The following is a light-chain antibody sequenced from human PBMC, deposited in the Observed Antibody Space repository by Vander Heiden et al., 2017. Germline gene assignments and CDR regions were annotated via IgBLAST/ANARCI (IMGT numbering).Light chain of an antibody. Sequence: QSALTQPASVSGSPGHSITISRTRTSRAAGSYYLVSLFQQHPGKAPNLMIYDVSKRTSGVSNRFSGSKSGNTASRTISGLQAEDEADYYCCADAGSSTLVFGGGTKVTVL. CDR3: CADAGSSTLV. CDR2: DVS. V-gene: IGLV2-23*02. J-gene: IGLJ3*02. CDR1: SRAAGSYYL.